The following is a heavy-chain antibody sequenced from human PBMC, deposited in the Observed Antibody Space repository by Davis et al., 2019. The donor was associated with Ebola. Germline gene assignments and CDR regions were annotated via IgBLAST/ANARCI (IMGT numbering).Heavy chain of an antibody. CDR1: GYTFTSYG. CDR2: ISAYNGNT. Sequence: AASVKVSCKASGYTFTSYGISWVRQAPGQGLEWMGWISAYNGNTNYAQKLQGRVTMTTDTSTSTAYVELRSLRSEDTAVYYCARDLFSAIVGATTIDYWGQGTLVTVSS. J-gene: IGHJ4*02. V-gene: IGHV1-18*01. D-gene: IGHD1-26*01. CDR3: ARDLFSAIVGATTIDY.